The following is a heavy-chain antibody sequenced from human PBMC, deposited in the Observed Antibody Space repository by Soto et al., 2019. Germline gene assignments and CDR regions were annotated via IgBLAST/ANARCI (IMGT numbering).Heavy chain of an antibody. J-gene: IGHJ6*02. Sequence: GGSLRLSCAASGFTFSSYAMIWVRQAPGKGLEWVSAISGSGGSTYYADSVKGRFTISRDNSKNTLYLQMNSLRAEDTAVYYCAKDRRRLRFLESFYYYGMDVWGQGTTVTVSS. D-gene: IGHD3-3*01. CDR3: AKDRRRLRFLESFYYYGMDV. CDR2: ISGSGGST. V-gene: IGHV3-23*01. CDR1: GFTFSSYA.